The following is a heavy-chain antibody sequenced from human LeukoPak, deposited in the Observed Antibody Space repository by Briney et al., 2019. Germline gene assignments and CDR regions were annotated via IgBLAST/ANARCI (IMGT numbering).Heavy chain of an antibody. V-gene: IGHV3-23*01. CDR2: ISSRGDIT. D-gene: IGHD2-21*01. CDR3: AKRLPYYFDY. Sequence: PGGSPRLSCTASGFTFSTYAMSWVRQAPGKGLEWVSAISSRGDITYYADSVKGPFTISRDNSKNTLYLQMNNLRAEDTAVYYCAKRLPYYFDYWGQGTLVTVSS. CDR1: GFTFSTYA. J-gene: IGHJ4*02.